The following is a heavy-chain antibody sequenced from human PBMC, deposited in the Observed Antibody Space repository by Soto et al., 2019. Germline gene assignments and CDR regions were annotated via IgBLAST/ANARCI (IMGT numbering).Heavy chain of an antibody. J-gene: IGHJ3*02. CDR2: VYHTVNT. V-gene: IGHV4-59*11. Sequence: XETLSLPLSVSCVSIGSHFWSWIRQAPGKGPELVGYVYHTVNTNYNPSLKSRVTISMDTSENQLSLQLSSVTAADTAVYYRARLHYTVVTALDIWGQGTMVTVSS. D-gene: IGHD2-15*01. CDR1: CVSIGSHF. CDR3: ARLHYTVVTALDI.